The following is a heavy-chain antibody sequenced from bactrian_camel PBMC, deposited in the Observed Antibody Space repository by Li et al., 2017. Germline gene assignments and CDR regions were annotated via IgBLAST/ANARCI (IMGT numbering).Heavy chain of an antibody. V-gene: IGHV3S25*01. J-gene: IGHJ6*01. CDR2: INSAGGST. CDR1: GFTFSSYW. CDR3: VGGGGSWSFGY. D-gene: IGHD6*01. Sequence: ESGGGLVQPGGSLRLSCAASGFTFSSYWMYWVRQAPGKGLEWVSTINSAGGSTYYADSVKGRFTISRDNAKNTVYLQMNSLKPEDTAVYYCVGGGGSWSFGYWGQGTQVTVS.